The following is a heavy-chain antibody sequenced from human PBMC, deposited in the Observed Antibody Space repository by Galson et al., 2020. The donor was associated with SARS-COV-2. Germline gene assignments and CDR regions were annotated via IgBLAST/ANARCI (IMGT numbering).Heavy chain of an antibody. D-gene: IGHD3-10*01. V-gene: IGHV4-59*08. Sequence: ASETLSLTCTASGGSISTYYWSWIRQPPGKGLEWVGYINYSGSTNYNPSLQSRLTMSMDRSKNQFSLRLSSVTASDTAVYYCARFRGGFDIWGQGTAVSVSS. CDR1: GGSISTYY. CDR2: INYSGST. CDR3: ARFRGGFDI. J-gene: IGHJ3*02.